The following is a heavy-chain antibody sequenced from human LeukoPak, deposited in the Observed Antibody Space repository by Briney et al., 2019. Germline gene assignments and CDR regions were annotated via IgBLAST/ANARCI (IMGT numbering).Heavy chain of an antibody. V-gene: IGHV1-2*02. Sequence: ASVKVSCKAFGYTFTGYYIHWVRQAPGQGLEWMGWLNPNTGGTNYAQKFQGRVTMTRDTSISTAYMELGRLSSDDTAVYYCARGDGSGNSYGLIHDHWGQGTLVIVSS. CDR3: ARGDGSGNSYGLIHDH. CDR2: LNPNTGGT. J-gene: IGHJ4*02. D-gene: IGHD3-10*01. CDR1: GYTFTGYY.